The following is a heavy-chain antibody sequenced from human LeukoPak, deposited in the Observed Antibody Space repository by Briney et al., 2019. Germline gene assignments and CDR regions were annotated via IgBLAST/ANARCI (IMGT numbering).Heavy chain of an antibody. CDR2: IYYSGST. CDR1: AGSISSVCYY. V-gene: IGHV4-31*03. CDR3: ARSRSIWFGELLLGGFDY. Sequence: PSQTLSLTCTVAAGSISSVCYYWSWILQHPVKGLEWIGYIYYSGSTYYNPSLKSRVTISVDTSKNQFSLRLSSVTAADTAVYYCARSRSIWFGELLLGGFDYWGQGTLVTVSS. D-gene: IGHD3-10*01. J-gene: IGHJ4*02.